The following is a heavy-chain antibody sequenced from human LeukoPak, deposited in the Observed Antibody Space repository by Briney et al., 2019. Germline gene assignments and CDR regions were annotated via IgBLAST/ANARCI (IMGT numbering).Heavy chain of an antibody. Sequence: GGSLSLSCAASGFTFSSYAMHWVRQAPGKGLEWVTVISYDGSNKYYADSVKGRFTISRDNSKNTLYLQTNSLRAEDTAVYYCAKGVFGVNRAFDYWGQGTLVTVSS. V-gene: IGHV3-30*04. CDR1: GFTFSSYA. D-gene: IGHD3-3*01. J-gene: IGHJ4*02. CDR2: ISYDGSNK. CDR3: AKGVFGVNRAFDY.